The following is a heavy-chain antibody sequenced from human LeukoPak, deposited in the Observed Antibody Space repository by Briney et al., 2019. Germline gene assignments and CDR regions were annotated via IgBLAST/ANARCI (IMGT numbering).Heavy chain of an antibody. CDR2: IDHNGNVN. CDR3: AEGGGLDV. D-gene: IGHD3-16*01. J-gene: IGHJ6*02. V-gene: IGHV3-7*03. Sequence: GGSLRLSCAASGFTFSSYAMHWVRQAPGKGLEWVASIDHNGNVNYYVDSVKGRFTISRDNAKNSLYLQMSNLRAEDTAVYFCAEGGGLDVWGQGATVTVSS. CDR1: GFTFSSYA.